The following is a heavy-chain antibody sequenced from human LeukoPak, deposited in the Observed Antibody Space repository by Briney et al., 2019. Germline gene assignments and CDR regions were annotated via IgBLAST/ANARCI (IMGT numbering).Heavy chain of an antibody. CDR2: ISYGGST. D-gene: IGHD4-17*01. V-gene: IGHV4-59*08. Sequence: SETLSLTCSVSGGSISRHYWSWIRQPPGKGLEWIGYISYGGSTRYNPSFQSRVTISLDTSKTHFSLKLTSVTAADTAMYYCARLLNNDNAGDPDTFDMWGPGTMVTVSA. CDR3: ARLLNNDNAGDPDTFDM. J-gene: IGHJ3*02. CDR1: GGSISRHY.